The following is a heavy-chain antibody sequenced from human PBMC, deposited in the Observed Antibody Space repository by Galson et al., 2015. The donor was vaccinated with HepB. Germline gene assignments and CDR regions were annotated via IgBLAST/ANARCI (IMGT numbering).Heavy chain of an antibody. CDR2: IIPIFGTA. V-gene: IGHV1-69*13. D-gene: IGHD3-22*01. CDR1: GGTFSSYA. Sequence: SVTVSCKASGGTFSSYAISWVRQAPGQGLEWMGGIIPIFGTASYAQKFQGRVTITADESTSTAYMELSSLRSEDTAVYYCARTYYYDNNDAFDIWGQGTMVTVSS. J-gene: IGHJ3*02. CDR3: ARTYYYDNNDAFDI.